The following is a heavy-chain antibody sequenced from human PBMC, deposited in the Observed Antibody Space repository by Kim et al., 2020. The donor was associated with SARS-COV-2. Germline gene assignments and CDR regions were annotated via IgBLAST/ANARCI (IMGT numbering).Heavy chain of an antibody. CDR2: IYNTGST. CDR1: GGSITNYY. V-gene: IGHV4-59*13. Sequence: SETLSLTCSVSGGSITNYYWSWIRQPPGKGLEWIGYIYNTGSTNYNPSLKSRVTISLDTSNKQFSLGLTSVTAADTAVYYCAREIMVPSSRYYFYLMDVWGAGTTVTVSS. D-gene: IGHD3-10*01. CDR3: AREIMVPSSRYYFYLMDV. J-gene: IGHJ6*04.